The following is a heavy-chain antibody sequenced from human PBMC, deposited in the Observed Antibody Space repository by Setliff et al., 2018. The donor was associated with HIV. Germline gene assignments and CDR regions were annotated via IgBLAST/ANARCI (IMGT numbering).Heavy chain of an antibody. J-gene: IGHJ4*02. V-gene: IGHV4-39*07. CDR3: TRQPTYCSSTSCYGGDFDY. CDR2: IYYSGST. D-gene: IGHD2-2*01. CDR1: GGSISSGSYY. Sequence: PSETLSLTCTVSGGSISSGSYYWGWIRQPPGKGLEWIGSIYYSGSTYYNPSLKSRVTISVDTSKNQFSLKLNSVTVVDTAVYYCTRQPTYCSSTSCYGGDFDYWGQGTLVTVSS.